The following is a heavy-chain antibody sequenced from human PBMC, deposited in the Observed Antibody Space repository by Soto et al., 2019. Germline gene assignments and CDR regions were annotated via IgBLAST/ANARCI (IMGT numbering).Heavy chain of an antibody. D-gene: IGHD3-16*01. CDR2: IYYSGST. CDR1: CGAISSGDSY. Sequence: SETLSLTCTVSCGAISSGDSYWSWIRHPPGKGLEWIGYIYYSGSTNYNPSLKSRTTISVDASKNNFSLKLSSVTSVDTAIYYCVRWGEYYEHPRHYYGLEVWGEGTTVTVSS. V-gene: IGHV4-30-4*01. CDR3: VRWGEYYEHPRHYYGLEV. J-gene: IGHJ6*04.